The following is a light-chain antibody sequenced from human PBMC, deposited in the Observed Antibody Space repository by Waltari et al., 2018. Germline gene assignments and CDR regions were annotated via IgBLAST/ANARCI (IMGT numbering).Light chain of an antibody. V-gene: IGLV2-23*02. J-gene: IGLJ2*01. CDR3: CSYANSGTFVV. CDR2: DVT. Sequence: QSALTQPASVSGSPGQSITISCTGTSSDVGVYNYVPWYQQHPGKAPKLMIYDVTKRPSGVSNRFSGSKSGNTASLTISGLQPEDEADYYCCSYANSGTFVVFGGGTKLTVL. CDR1: SSDVGVYNY.